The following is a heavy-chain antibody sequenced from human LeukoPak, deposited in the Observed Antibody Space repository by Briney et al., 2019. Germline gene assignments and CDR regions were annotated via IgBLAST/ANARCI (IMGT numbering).Heavy chain of an antibody. CDR1: GGSISSSSYY. CDR3: ARERVTKYYYYYYMDV. D-gene: IGHD2-21*02. CDR2: INHSGST. J-gene: IGHJ6*03. Sequence: SETLSLTCTVSGGSISSSSYYWGWIRQPPGKGLEWIGEINHSGSTNYNPSLKSRVTISVDTSKNQFSLKLSSVTAADTAVYYCARERVTKYYYYYYMDVWGKGTTVTVSS. V-gene: IGHV4-39*07.